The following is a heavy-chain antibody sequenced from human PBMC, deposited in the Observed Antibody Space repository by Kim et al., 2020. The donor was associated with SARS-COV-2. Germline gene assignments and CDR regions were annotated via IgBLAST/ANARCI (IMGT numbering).Heavy chain of an antibody. CDR2: A. Sequence: ASSAQKFQGRVTITADKSTSTAYMELSSLRSEDTAVYCCARGKGTGTGDYWGQGTLVTVSS. CDR3: ARGKGTGTGDY. J-gene: IGHJ4*02. D-gene: IGHD1-7*01. V-gene: IGHV1-69*04.